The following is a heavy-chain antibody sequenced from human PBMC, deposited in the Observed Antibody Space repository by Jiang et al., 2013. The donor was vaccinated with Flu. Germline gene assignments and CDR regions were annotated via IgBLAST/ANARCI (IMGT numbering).Heavy chain of an antibody. CDR2: INPEDSDT. D-gene: IGHD4-23*01. Sequence: WVRQMPGKGLECMGIINPEDSDTRYSPSFRGQVTISVDKSINTAYVQWRSLKASDTAIYYCARHSRAFYGGNSYFDFWGQGSLVTVSS. V-gene: IGHV5-51*01. CDR3: ARHSRAFYGGNSYFDF. J-gene: IGHJ4*02.